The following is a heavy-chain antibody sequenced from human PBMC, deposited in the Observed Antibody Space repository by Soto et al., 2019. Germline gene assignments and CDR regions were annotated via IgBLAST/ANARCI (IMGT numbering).Heavy chain of an antibody. D-gene: IGHD6-6*01. CDR2: ISYDGSNK. CDR1: GFTFSSYA. V-gene: IGHV3-30-3*01. Sequence: QVQLVESGGGVVQPGRSLRLSCAASGFTFSSYAMHWVRQAPGKGLEWVAVISYDGSNKYYADSVKGRFTISRDNSKNPLYLHMNSLRAEDTAVYYCARDHSSNYYYGMDVWGQGTTVTVSS. CDR3: ARDHSSNYYYGMDV. J-gene: IGHJ6*02.